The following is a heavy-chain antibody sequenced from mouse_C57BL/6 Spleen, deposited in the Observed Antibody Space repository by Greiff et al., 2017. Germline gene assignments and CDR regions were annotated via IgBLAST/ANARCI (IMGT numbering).Heavy chain of an antibody. CDR1: GYTFTSYW. CDR3: ALYYYGSSFFDY. D-gene: IGHD1-1*01. V-gene: IGHV1-69*01. Sequence: QVQLKQPGAELVMPGASVKLSCKASGYTFTSYWMHWVKQRPGQGLEWIGEIDPSDSYTNYNQKFKGKSTLTVDKSSSTAYMQLSSLTSEDSAVYYCALYYYGSSFFDYWGQGTTLTVSS. CDR2: IDPSDSYT. J-gene: IGHJ2*01.